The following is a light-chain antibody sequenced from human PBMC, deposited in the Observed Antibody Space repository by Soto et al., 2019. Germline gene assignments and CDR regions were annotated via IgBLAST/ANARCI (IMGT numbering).Light chain of an antibody. CDR3: RQRSNWPDT. CDR1: QSVSSY. Sequence: EIVLTQSPATLSLSPGERATLSCRASQSVSSYLAWYQQKPGQAPRLLIYDASNRATGIPARFSGSGSGTDFTLTISSLEPEDFAVYYCRQRSNWPDTFGGGTKVEIK. J-gene: IGKJ4*01. V-gene: IGKV3-11*01. CDR2: DAS.